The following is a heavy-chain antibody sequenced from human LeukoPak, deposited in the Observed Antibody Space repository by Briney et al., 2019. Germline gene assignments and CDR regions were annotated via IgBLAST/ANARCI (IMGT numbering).Heavy chain of an antibody. CDR2: INHSGST. CDR3: ASQSLGYCSSTSCRTYYFDY. Sequence: PSETLSLTCAVYGGSFSGYYWSWIRQPPGKGLEWIGEINHSGSTNYNPSLKSRVTISVDTSKNQFSLKLSSVTAADTAVYYCASQSLGYCSSTSCRTYYFDYWGQGTLVTVSS. V-gene: IGHV4-34*01. J-gene: IGHJ4*02. D-gene: IGHD2-2*01. CDR1: GGSFSGYY.